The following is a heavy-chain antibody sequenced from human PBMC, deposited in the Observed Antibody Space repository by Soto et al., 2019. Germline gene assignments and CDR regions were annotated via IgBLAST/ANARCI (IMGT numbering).Heavy chain of an antibody. J-gene: IGHJ4*02. V-gene: IGHV1-3*01. CDR1: GYTFTSYA. CDR2: INAGNGNT. Sequence: GASVKVSCKASGYTFTSYAMHWVRQAPGQRLEWMGWINAGNGNTKYSQKFQGRVTITRDTSASTAYMELSSLRSEDTAVYYCARASWGAEWLVPYFDYWGQGTLVTVSS. D-gene: IGHD6-19*01. CDR3: ARASWGAEWLVPYFDY.